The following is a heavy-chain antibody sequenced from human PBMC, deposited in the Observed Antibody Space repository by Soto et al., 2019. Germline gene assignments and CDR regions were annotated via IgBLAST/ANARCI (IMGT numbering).Heavy chain of an antibody. CDR1: GVSIGSHDW. CDR3: ATRDTGRVY. Sequence: QVQLQESGPGLVKPSGTLSLTCAVSGVSIGSHDWWTWVRQPPGKGLEWIGESHQSGNTNYNSSPASRATISLDKSKNHCSLQLSSVAVADTAVYYCATRDTGRVYWGQGTLVTVSS. V-gene: IGHV4-4*02. J-gene: IGHJ4*02. CDR2: SHQSGNT. D-gene: IGHD5-18*01.